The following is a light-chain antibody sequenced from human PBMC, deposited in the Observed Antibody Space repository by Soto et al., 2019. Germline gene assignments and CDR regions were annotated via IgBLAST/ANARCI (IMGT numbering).Light chain of an antibody. V-gene: IGKV1-39*01. CDR3: QQSYSTPWT. CDR2: AAS. CDR1: QSISSY. J-gene: IGKJ1*01. Sequence: DIQMTQSPSSRSASVGDRVTITCRASQSISSYLNWNHQKPGKAPKLLIYAASSLQSGVPSRFSGSGSGTDFTLTISSLQPEDFATYYCQQSYSTPWTFGQGTKVEIK.